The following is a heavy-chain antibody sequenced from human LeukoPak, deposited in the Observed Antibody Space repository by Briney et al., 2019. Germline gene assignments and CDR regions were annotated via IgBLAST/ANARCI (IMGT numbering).Heavy chain of an antibody. Sequence: PGGSLRLSCAASGFTVSSNYMSWVRQAPGKGLEWVSAISGSGGSTYYADSVKGRFTISRDNSKNTLYLQMNSLRAEDTAVYYCAKGGGYSYGYVPLDYWGQGTLVTVSS. J-gene: IGHJ4*02. CDR1: GFTVSSNY. D-gene: IGHD5-18*01. V-gene: IGHV3-23*01. CDR2: ISGSGGST. CDR3: AKGGGYSYGYVPLDY.